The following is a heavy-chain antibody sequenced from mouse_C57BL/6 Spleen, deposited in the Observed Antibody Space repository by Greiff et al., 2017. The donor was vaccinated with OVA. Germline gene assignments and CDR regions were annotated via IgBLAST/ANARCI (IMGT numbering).Heavy chain of an antibody. CDR3: ARGYYRGMDY. CDR1: GYSITSGYY. J-gene: IGHJ4*01. D-gene: IGHD2-14*01. V-gene: IGHV3-6*01. Sequence: EVKLQESGPGLVKPSQSLSLTCSVTGYSITSGYYWNWIRQFPGNKLEWMGYISYDGSNNYNPSLKNRISITRDTSKNQFFLKLNSVTTEDTATYYCARGYYRGMDYWGQGTSVTVSS. CDR2: ISYDGSN.